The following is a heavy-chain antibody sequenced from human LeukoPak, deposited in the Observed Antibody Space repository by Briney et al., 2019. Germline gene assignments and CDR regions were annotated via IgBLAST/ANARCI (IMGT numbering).Heavy chain of an antibody. CDR3: AKGGWLHLSIDY. J-gene: IGHJ4*02. V-gene: IGHV3-43*02. CDR2: ISGDGGST. CDR1: GFTFDEYA. Sequence: GGSLRLSCAASGFTFDEYAMHWVRQAPGKGLEWVSLISGDGGSTYYADSVKGRFTISRDNSKNSLYLQMNSLRTEDTALYYCAKGGWLHLSIDYWGQGTLVTVSS. D-gene: IGHD5-24*01.